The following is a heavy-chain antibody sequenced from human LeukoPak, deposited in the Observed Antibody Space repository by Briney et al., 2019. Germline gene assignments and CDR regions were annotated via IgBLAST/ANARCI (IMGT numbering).Heavy chain of an antibody. D-gene: IGHD2-15*01. J-gene: IGHJ3*02. CDR1: GFTFSSYS. CDR2: ISSCSSYI. Sequence: GGSLRLSCAASGFTFSSYSMNWVRQAPGKGLEWVSSISSCSSYIYYADSVKGRFTISRDNAKNSLYLQMNSLRAEDTAVYYCARIRVGAFDIWGQGTMVTVSS. V-gene: IGHV3-21*01. CDR3: ARIRVGAFDI.